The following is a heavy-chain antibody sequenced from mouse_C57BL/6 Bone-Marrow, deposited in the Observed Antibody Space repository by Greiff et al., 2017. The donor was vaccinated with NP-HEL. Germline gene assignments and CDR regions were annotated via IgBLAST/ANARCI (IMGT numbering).Heavy chain of an antibody. CDR3: ARSSNYYGSSYWYFDV. CDR1: GYTFTSYW. V-gene: IGHV1-69*01. Sequence: QVQLQQPGAELVMPGASVKLSCKASGYTFTSYWIHWVKQRPGQGLEWIGEIDPSDSYTNYNQKFKGKSTLTVDKSSSTAYMQLSSLTSEDSAVYYCARSSNYYGSSYWYFDVWGTGTTVTVSS. J-gene: IGHJ1*03. D-gene: IGHD1-1*01. CDR2: IDPSDSYT.